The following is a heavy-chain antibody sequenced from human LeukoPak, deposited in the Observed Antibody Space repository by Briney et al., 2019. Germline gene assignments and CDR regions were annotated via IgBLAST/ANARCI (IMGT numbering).Heavy chain of an antibody. CDR2: IYYSGNT. CDR1: GGSISSSSYY. J-gene: IGHJ5*02. CDR3: ARYSATYGWFDP. V-gene: IGHV4-39*02. Sequence: PSETLSLTCTVSGGSISSSSYYWGWIRQPPGKGLEWIGSIYYSGNTYYNPSLKSRVTISVDTSKNHFSLKLSSVTAADTAVYYCARYSATYGWFDPWGQGTLVTVSS. D-gene: IGHD1-26*01.